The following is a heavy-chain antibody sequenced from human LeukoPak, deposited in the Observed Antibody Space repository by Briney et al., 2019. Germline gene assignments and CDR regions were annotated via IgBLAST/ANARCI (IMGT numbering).Heavy chain of an antibody. CDR3: ARSFSRDAFDI. D-gene: IGHD1-26*01. CDR1: GYTFTKYG. V-gene: IGHV1-18*01. CDR2: ISPYNGYA. J-gene: IGHJ3*02. Sequence: GAAVKVSCKTSGYTFTKYGVSWVRQAPGQGLEWMGWISPYNGYATYAHKLQGRVTMTTDTSTTTAYVELRSLRSDDTAIYYCARSFSRDAFDIWGQGTMVTVSS.